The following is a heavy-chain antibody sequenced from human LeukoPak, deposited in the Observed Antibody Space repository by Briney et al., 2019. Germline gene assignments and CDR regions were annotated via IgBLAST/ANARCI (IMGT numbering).Heavy chain of an antibody. D-gene: IGHD2-2*01. V-gene: IGHV1-18*01. CDR2: ISANNGNT. CDR3: ASQLLSGDYYYYGMDV. CDR1: GYTFTSYA. Sequence: ASVKVSCKASGYTFTSYAMHWVRQAPGQRLEWMGWISANNGNTNYAQKLQGRVTMTTDTSTSTAYMELRSLRSDDTAVYYCASQLLSGDYYYYGMDVWGQGTTVTVSS. J-gene: IGHJ6*02.